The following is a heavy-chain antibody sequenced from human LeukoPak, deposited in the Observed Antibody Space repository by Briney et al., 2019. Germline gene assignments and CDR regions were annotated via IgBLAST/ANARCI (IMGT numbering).Heavy chain of an antibody. CDR3: ARLHYDSSGYYYAPFDY. D-gene: IGHD3-22*01. Sequence: RESLKISCKGSGYSFTSYWIGWVRQMPGKGLEWMGIIYPGDSDTRYSPSFQGQVTISADKSISTAYLQWSSLKASDTAMYYCARLHYDSSGYYYAPFDYWGQGTLVTVSS. V-gene: IGHV5-51*01. CDR1: GYSFTSYW. J-gene: IGHJ4*02. CDR2: IYPGDSDT.